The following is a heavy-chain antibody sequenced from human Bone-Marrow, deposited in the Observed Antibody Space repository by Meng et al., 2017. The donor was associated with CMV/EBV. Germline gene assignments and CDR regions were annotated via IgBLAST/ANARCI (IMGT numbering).Heavy chain of an antibody. D-gene: IGHD5-18*01. J-gene: IGHJ4*02. CDR1: GYSISSGYY. CDR3: ARVEDTAMVGYYFDY. CDR2: IYYSGST. V-gene: IGHV4-38-2*02. Sequence: SETLSLTCTVSGYSISSGYYWGWIRQPPGKGLEWIGSIYYSGSTYYNPSLKSRVTISVDTSKNQFSLKLSSVTAADTAVYYCARVEDTAMVGYYFDYWGQGTLVTVSS.